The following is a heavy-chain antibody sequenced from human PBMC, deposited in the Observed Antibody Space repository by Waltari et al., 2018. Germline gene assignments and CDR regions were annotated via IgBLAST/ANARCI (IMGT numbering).Heavy chain of an antibody. V-gene: IGHV3-30*02. CDR3: AKDAYVLRYFDWLDAFDI. J-gene: IGHJ3*02. Sequence: QVQLVESGGGVVQPGGSLRLSCAASGVTFSSYGMHWVRQAPGKGLEWVAFIRYDGSNKYYADSVKGRFTISRDNSKNTLYLQMNSLRAEDTAVYYCAKDAYVLRYFDWLDAFDIWGQGTMVTVSS. CDR1: GVTFSSYG. D-gene: IGHD3-9*01. CDR2: IRYDGSNK.